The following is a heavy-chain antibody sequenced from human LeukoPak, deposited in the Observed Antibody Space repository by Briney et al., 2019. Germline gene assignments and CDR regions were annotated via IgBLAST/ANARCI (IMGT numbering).Heavy chain of an antibody. J-gene: IGHJ4*02. Sequence: GGSLRLSCAASGFTFSSYGIHWVRQAPGKGLEWVSGISGSGGSTYYADSVKGRFTISRDNSKNTLYLQMNSLTAEDTAVYYCAKDSVPYYYGSGSYPDYWGQGTLVTVSS. V-gene: IGHV3-23*01. CDR2: ISGSGGST. CDR3: AKDSVPYYYGSGSYPDY. D-gene: IGHD3-10*01. CDR1: GFTFSSYG.